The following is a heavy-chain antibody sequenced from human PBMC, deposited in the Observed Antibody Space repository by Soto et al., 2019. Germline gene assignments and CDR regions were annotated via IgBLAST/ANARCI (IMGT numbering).Heavy chain of an antibody. CDR3: ARVFSCSGGSCYYYYYYMDV. CDR1: GFTFSSYS. J-gene: IGHJ6*03. D-gene: IGHD2-15*01. V-gene: IGHV3-21*01. Sequence: PGGSLRLSCAASGFTFSSYSMNWVRQAPGKGLEWVSFFICSISYIYYADSVKGRFTISRDNAKNSLFLQMNSLRAEDTAVYYCARVFSCSGGSCYYYYYYMDVWGKGTTVTVSS. CDR2: FICSISYI.